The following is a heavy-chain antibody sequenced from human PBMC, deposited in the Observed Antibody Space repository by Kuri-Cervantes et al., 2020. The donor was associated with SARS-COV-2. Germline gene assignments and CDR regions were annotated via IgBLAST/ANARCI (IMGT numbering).Heavy chain of an antibody. Sequence: SETLSLTCTVSGGSISSSSYYWGWIRQPPGKGLEWIGSIYYSGSTYYNPSLKSRVTISVDTSKNQFSLKLSSVTAADTAVYYCARVGVYCSSTSCCPNWFDPWGQGTLVTVSS. J-gene: IGHJ5*02. CDR1: GGSISSSSYY. V-gene: IGHV4-39*01. CDR3: ARVGVYCSSTSCCPNWFDP. D-gene: IGHD2-2*01. CDR2: IYYSGST.